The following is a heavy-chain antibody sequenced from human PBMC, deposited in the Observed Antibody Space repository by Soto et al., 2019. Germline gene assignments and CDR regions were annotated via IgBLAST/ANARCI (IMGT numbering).Heavy chain of an antibody. CDR2: TYYSGST. CDR3: ARVRGTAGKRYFDY. CDR1: GGSMIAYY. V-gene: IGHV4-59*01. D-gene: IGHD6-13*01. Sequence: SETLSLTCTVSGGSMIAYYWNWMRQPPGKGLQWIGYTYYSGSTAYNPSLKSRVTISVDSSKNQFSLKLDSVTPADTAVYYCARVRGTAGKRYFDYWGPGTLVTVSS. J-gene: IGHJ4*02.